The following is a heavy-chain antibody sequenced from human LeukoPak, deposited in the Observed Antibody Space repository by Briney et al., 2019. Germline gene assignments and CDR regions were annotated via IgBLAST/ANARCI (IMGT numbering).Heavy chain of an antibody. CDR1: GGSISSYY. CDR3: ARDPTGYCSSTSCYLGWFDP. Sequence: SETLSLTCTVSGGSISSYYWSWIRQPPGKGLEWIGYIYYSGSTNYNPSPKSRVTISVDTSKNQFSLKLSSVTAADTAVYYCARDPTGYCSSTSCYLGWFDPWGQGTLVTVSS. V-gene: IGHV4-59*01. J-gene: IGHJ5*02. D-gene: IGHD2-2*01. CDR2: IYYSGST.